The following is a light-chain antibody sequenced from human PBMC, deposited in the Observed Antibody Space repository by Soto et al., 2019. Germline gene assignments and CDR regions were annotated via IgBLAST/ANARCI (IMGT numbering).Light chain of an antibody. CDR3: QQYGSSPPT. J-gene: IGKJ1*01. CDR1: QSISSKY. Sequence: EIVLTQSPGTLSMSTGDRATLSCRASQSISSKYLAWYQQKPGQAPRLVIYGVSSRTTGMPDRIRGSGSGTDFTLTISRLEAEDFEVSSCQQYGSSPPTFGQGTKVEFK. CDR2: GVS. V-gene: IGKV3-20*01.